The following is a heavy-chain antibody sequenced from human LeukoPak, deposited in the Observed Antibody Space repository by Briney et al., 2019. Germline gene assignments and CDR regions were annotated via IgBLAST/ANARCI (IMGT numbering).Heavy chain of an antibody. CDR3: ARDPPPLLSKRISYYFDY. CDR2: ISGSGGST. CDR1: GFTFSSYA. D-gene: IGHD2-21*02. Sequence: GGSLRLSCAASGFTFSSYAMSWVRQAPGKGLEWVSAISGSGGSTYYADSVKGRFTISRDNSKNTLYLQMNSLRAEDTAVYYCARDPPPLLSKRISYYFDYWGQGTLVTVSS. J-gene: IGHJ4*02. V-gene: IGHV3-23*01.